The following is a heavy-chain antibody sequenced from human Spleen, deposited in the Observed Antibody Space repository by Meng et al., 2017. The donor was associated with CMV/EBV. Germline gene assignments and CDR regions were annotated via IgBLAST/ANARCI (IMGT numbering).Heavy chain of an antibody. V-gene: IGHV3-23*01. CDR3: ARRGGGGLGAFRYYFDN. CDR2: ISGSGGNT. D-gene: IGHD3-16*01. CDR1: GFTFSNYA. Sequence: GESLKISCAASGFTFSNYAMSCVRQAPGKGLEWVSVISGSGGNTYYADSVKGRFTISRDNSKNTLYLQMNSLRAEDTAVYYCARRGGGGLGAFRYYFDNWGQGTLVTVSS. J-gene: IGHJ4*02.